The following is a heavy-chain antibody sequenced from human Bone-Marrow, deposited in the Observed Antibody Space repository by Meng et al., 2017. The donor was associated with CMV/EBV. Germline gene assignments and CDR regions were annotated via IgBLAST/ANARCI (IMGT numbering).Heavy chain of an antibody. Sequence: SETLSLTCTVSGYSISSGYYWGWIRQPPGKGLEWIGSIYHSGSTYYNPPLKSRVTISVDTSKNQFSLKLSSVTAADTAVYYCASGGFVVVPAAMYWFDPWGQGTLVTVSS. D-gene: IGHD2-2*01. V-gene: IGHV4-38-2*02. CDR3: ASGGFVVVPAAMYWFDP. J-gene: IGHJ5*02. CDR1: GYSISSGYY. CDR2: IYHSGST.